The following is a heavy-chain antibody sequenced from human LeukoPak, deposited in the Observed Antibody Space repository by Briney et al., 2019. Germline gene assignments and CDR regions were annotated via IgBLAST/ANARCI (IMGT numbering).Heavy chain of an antibody. J-gene: IGHJ4*02. CDR1: GYTFTSYG. CDR3: AREGVGYCSSTSCFYFDY. V-gene: IGHV1-18*01. Sequence: ASVKVSCKASGYTFTSYGISWVRQAPGQGLEWMGWISAYNGNTNYAQKLQGRVTMTTDTSTSTAYMELRSLRSDDTAVYYCAREGVGYCSSTSCFYFDYWGQGTLVTVSS. D-gene: IGHD2-2*01. CDR2: ISAYNGNT.